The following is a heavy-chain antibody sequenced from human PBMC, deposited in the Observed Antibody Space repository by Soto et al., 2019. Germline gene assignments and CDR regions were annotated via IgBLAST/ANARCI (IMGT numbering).Heavy chain of an antibody. CDR3: ARVGFVCSSTSCYLGAFDI. CDR1: GFTFSSYA. V-gene: IGHV3-64*01. Sequence: GGSLRLSCAASGFTFSSYAMHWVRQAPGKGLEYVSAISSNGGSTYYANSVKGRFTISRDNSKNTLYLQMGSLRAEDMAVYYSARVGFVCSSTSCYLGAFDIWGQGTMVTVSS. CDR2: ISSNGGST. D-gene: IGHD2-2*01. J-gene: IGHJ3*02.